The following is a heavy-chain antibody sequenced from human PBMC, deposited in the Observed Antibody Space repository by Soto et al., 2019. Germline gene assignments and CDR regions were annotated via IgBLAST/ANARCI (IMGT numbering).Heavy chain of an antibody. V-gene: IGHV1-69*06. CDR3: VGYLTGYYKTGVGFYY. D-gene: IGHD3-9*01. CDR2: IIPIFGTA. Sequence: QVQLVQSGAEVKKPGSSVKVSCKASGGTFSSYAISWVRQAPGQGLEWMGGIIPIFGTANYAQKFQVRVMITADKFTSTADMELSSLISEDTAVYYCVGYLTGYYKTGVGFYYWGQGTLVTVSS. J-gene: IGHJ4*02. CDR1: GGTFSSYA.